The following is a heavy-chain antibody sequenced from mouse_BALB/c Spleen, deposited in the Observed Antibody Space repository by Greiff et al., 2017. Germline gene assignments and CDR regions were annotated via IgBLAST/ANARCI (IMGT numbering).Heavy chain of an antibody. CDR1: GFNIKDTY. CDR2: IDPANGNT. V-gene: IGHV14-3*02. CDR3: ARGDGPLDY. Sequence: EVKLVESGAELVKPGASVKLSCTASGFNIKDTYMHWVKQRPEQGLEWIGRIDPANGNTKYDPKFQGKATITADTSSNTAYLQLSSLTSEDTAVYYCARGDGPLDYWGQGTTLTVSS. J-gene: IGHJ2*01. D-gene: IGHD2-3*01.